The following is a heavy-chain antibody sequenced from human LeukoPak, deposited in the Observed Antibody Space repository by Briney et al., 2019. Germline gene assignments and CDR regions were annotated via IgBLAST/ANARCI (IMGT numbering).Heavy chain of an antibody. CDR1: GYCFTSYW. J-gene: IGHJ4*02. CDR2: IYPGDSDS. D-gene: IGHD5-12*01. Sequence: GSLKISCKGSGYCFTSYWIGWARQMPGKGLEWMGIIYPGDSDSRYSPSFQGQVTISADESISTANLQWSSLKASDTAMYYCARRQLATWDFDYWGQGTLVTVSS. CDR3: ARRQLATWDFDY. V-gene: IGHV5-51*01.